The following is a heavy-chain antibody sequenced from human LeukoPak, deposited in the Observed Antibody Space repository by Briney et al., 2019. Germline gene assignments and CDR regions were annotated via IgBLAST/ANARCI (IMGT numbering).Heavy chain of an antibody. V-gene: IGHV1-8*01. CDR1: GYTFTSYD. D-gene: IGHD3-3*01. J-gene: IGHJ6*03. Sequence: ASVTVSCKASGYTFTSYDINWVRQATGQGLEWMGWMNPNSGNTGYAQKFQGRVTMTRNTSISTAYMELSSLRSEDTAVYYCARGPVLEDYYDYYMDVWGKGTTVTVSS. CDR2: MNPNSGNT. CDR3: ARGPVLEDYYDYYMDV.